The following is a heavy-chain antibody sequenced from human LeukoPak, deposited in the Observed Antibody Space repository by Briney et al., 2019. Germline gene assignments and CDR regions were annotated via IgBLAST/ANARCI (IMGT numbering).Heavy chain of an antibody. J-gene: IGHJ6*02. V-gene: IGHV1-46*01. CDR1: GYTFTSYY. Sequence: ASVKVSCKASGYTFTSYYMHWVRQAPGQGLEWMGIINPSGGSTSYAQKFQGRVTMTRDTSTSTVYMELSSLRSEDTAVHYCARDPDSSGYYSMGYYGMDVWGQGTTVTVSS. CDR2: INPSGGST. D-gene: IGHD3-22*01. CDR3: ARDPDSSGYYSMGYYGMDV.